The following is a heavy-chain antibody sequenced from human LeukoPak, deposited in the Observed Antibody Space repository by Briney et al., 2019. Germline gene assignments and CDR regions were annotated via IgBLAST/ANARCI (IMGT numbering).Heavy chain of an antibody. D-gene: IGHD3-3*01. CDR2: INHSGST. Sequence: TSETLSLTCAVYGGSFSGYYWSWIRQPPGKGLEWIGEINHSGSTNYNPSLKSRVTISVDTSKNQFSLKLSSVTAADTAVYYCARGTARGPNYDFWSGYYGNWFDPWGQGTLVTVSS. V-gene: IGHV4-34*01. CDR1: GGSFSGYY. CDR3: ARGTARGPNYDFWSGYYGNWFDP. J-gene: IGHJ5*02.